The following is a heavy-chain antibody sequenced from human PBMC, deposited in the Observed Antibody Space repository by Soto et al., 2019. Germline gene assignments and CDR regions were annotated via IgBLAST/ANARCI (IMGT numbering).Heavy chain of an antibody. Sequence: QVQLVESGGGVVQPGRSLRLSCAASGFTFSSYGMHWVRQAPGKGLEWVAVISYDGSNKYYADSVKGRFTISRDNSKNXLXQQMNSLRAEDTAVYYCAKDWTYYYDSSGHGNWFDPWGQGTLVTVSS. CDR2: ISYDGSNK. J-gene: IGHJ5*02. CDR3: AKDWTYYYDSSGHGNWFDP. CDR1: GFTFSSYG. D-gene: IGHD3-22*01. V-gene: IGHV3-30*18.